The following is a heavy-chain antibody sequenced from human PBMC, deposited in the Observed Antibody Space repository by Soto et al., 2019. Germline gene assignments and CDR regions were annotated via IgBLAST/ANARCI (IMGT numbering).Heavy chain of an antibody. D-gene: IGHD2-15*01. CDR2: ISSSSSTI. V-gene: IGHV3-48*01. CDR1: GFTFSSYS. J-gene: IGHJ6*03. Sequence: GGSLRLSCAASGFTFSSYSMNWVRQAPGKGLEWVSYISSSSSTIYYADSVKGRFTISRDNAKNSLYLQMNSLRAEDTAVYYCARDEGYEDTSYYMDVWGKGTTVTVSS. CDR3: ARDEGYEDTSYYMDV.